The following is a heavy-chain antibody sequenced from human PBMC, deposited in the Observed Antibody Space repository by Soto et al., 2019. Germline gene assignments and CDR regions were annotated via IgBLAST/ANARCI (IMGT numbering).Heavy chain of an antibody. V-gene: IGHV3-23*01. D-gene: IGHD3-3*01. Sequence: EVQLLESGGGLVQPGGSLRLSCAASGFTFSSYAMSWVRQAPGKGLEWVSAISGSGGSTNYADSVKGRFAISRDNSKNTLYLQMTSLRAEDTAVYYCAKDFEIFGVVTKYYFVYWGQGTLVTVTS. CDR2: ISGSGGST. CDR1: GFTFSSYA. J-gene: IGHJ4*02. CDR3: AKDFEIFGVVTKYYFVY.